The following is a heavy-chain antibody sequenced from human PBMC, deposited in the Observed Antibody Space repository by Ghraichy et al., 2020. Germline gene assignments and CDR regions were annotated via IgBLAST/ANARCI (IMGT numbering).Heavy chain of an antibody. J-gene: IGHJ6*02. Sequence: GGSLRLSCAGSGFTFRRFGMHWVRQAPGKGLEWVALISWDGGNKYYADSVRGRFTISRDNSKNTLYLQMDSLRAEDTAVYYCAKDQSTDFWSGLGYYYGMDDWGQGTTVTVSS. CDR1: GFTFRRFG. CDR2: ISWDGGNK. CDR3: AKDQSTDFWSGLGYYYGMDD. D-gene: IGHD3-3*01. V-gene: IGHV3-30*18.